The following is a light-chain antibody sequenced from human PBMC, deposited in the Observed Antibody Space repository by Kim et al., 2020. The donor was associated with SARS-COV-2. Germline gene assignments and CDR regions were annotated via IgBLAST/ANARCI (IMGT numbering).Light chain of an antibody. V-gene: IGLV2-23*01. Sequence: QSALTQPASVSGSPGQSITISCSGTSSDVGNYNLVSWYRQDPGKAPRLIIYEGTKRPSGVSVRFAPSRTDNTASLTISGLQAEDEADYICCSYAADNTYVFGTGTKVTVL. CDR1: SSDVGNYNL. J-gene: IGLJ1*01. CDR3: CSYAADNTYV. CDR2: EGT.